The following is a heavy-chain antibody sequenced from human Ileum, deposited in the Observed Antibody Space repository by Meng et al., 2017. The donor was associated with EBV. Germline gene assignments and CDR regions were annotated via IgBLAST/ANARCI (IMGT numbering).Heavy chain of an antibody. Sequence: QGAGPRLLQPSGTLSLTCTVAVGPTNSSSYYWGSIRQPPGKVLECIGSIYYSGRTYNNPSLKSLVTISVDTSRNQFPLKLSSVTAADTAVYYCARPIAAAGWFDPWGQGTLVTVSS. D-gene: IGHD6-13*01. CDR2: IYYSGRT. V-gene: IGHV4-39*01. J-gene: IGHJ5*02. CDR1: VGPTNSSSYY. CDR3: ARPIAAAGWFDP.